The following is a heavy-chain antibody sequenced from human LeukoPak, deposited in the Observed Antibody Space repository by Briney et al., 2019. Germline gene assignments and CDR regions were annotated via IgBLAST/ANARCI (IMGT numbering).Heavy chain of an antibody. CDR3: AKDLVYCSGGSCYSSGGFDH. Sequence: PGGSLRLSCAASGFTFSSDAMSWVRQAPGKGLEWVSAISGSGGSTYYADSVKGRFTISRDNSKNTLYLQMNSLRPEDTAVYYCAKDLVYCSGGSCYSSGGFDHWGQGTLVTVSS. J-gene: IGHJ4*02. V-gene: IGHV3-23*01. CDR1: GFTFSSDA. CDR2: ISGSGGST. D-gene: IGHD2-15*01.